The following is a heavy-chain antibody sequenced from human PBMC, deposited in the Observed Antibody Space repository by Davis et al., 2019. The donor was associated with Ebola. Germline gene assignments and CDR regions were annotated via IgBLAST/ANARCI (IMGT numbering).Heavy chain of an antibody. CDR2: ISGPGSYT. D-gene: IGHD6-13*01. J-gene: IGHJ6*02. CDR3: AKVPLPIYSSSWYRDYGMDV. Sequence: PGGSLRLSCAAAGFIFSDYPMTWVRQAPGKGLTWVSAISGPGSYTYYAESVKDRFTISRDNSKNTLYLQMNSLRAEDTAVYYCAKVPLPIYSSSWYRDYGMDVWGQGTTVTVSS. V-gene: IGHV3-23*01. CDR1: GFIFSDYP.